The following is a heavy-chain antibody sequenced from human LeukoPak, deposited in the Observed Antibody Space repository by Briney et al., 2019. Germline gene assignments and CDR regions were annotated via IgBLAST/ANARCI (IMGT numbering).Heavy chain of an antibody. D-gene: IGHD3-10*01. CDR1: GYTFSSFY. V-gene: IGHV1-46*01. CDR2: ITPNTGDT. Sequence: GALVKVSCKASGYTFSSFYLHWVRQAPGQGLEWMGIITPNTGDTTYAPKFQDRLIMTRDRSTSTVYMELHSLRSEDTAVYYCARSRNYYRVYFDNWGRGTLVPVSS. CDR3: ARSRNYYRVYFDN. J-gene: IGHJ4*02.